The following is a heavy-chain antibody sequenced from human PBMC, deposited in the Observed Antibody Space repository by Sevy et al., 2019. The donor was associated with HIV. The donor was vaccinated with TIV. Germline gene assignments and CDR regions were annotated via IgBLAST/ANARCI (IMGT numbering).Heavy chain of an antibody. CDR3: AHGAWLRDASGMTFDY. Sequence: SGPTLVNPTQTLKLTCVFSGFSLSTDGVGVGWIRQPPGKALEWLALTYWDDDQRYSPSLKSRLTITKDTSKNQVVLIITNMDPVDTATYYCAHGAWLRDASGMTFDYWGQGTLVTVSS. J-gene: IGHJ4*02. V-gene: IGHV2-5*02. CDR1: GFSLSTDGVG. D-gene: IGHD2-15*01. CDR2: TYWDDDQ.